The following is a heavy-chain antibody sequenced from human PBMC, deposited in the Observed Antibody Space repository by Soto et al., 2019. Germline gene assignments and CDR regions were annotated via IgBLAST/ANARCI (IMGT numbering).Heavy chain of an antibody. D-gene: IGHD1-26*01. J-gene: IGHJ4*02. Sequence: LRLSCVASGFTFSSSAMNWVRQAPGKGLEWVSTISGSGVAKYYADSVKGRFTISRDNSNNTVSLQMNSLRAEDAAVYYCAKDRSPGATTWNVYWGQGTLVTVSS. V-gene: IGHV3-23*01. CDR3: AKDRSPGATTWNVY. CDR1: GFTFSSSA. CDR2: ISGSGVAK.